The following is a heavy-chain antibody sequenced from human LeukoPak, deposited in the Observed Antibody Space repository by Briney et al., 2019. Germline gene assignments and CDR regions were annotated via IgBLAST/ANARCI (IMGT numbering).Heavy chain of an antibody. D-gene: IGHD3-10*01. CDR3: AKDLITMVRGSAMDV. V-gene: IGHV3-23*01. J-gene: IGHJ6*02. Sequence: PGGSLRISCAASGFTFSSFAMSWVRQAPGKGLEWVSTVSGRDISPYYADSVKGRFTISRDDSKNTLYLQVNSLRAEDTAVYYCAKDLITMVRGSAMDVWGQGTTVTVSS. CDR1: GFTFSSFA. CDR2: VSGRDISP.